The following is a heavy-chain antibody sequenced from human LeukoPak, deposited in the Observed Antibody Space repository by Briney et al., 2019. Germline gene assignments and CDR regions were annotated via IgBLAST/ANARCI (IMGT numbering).Heavy chain of an antibody. V-gene: IGHV4-61*02. CDR3: ARDRTYYYDSSGYADAFDI. Sequence: KPSQTLSLTCTVSGGSISSGSYYWSWIRQPAGKGLGWIGRIYTSGSTNYNPSLKSRVTISVDTSKNQFSLKLSSVTAADTAVYYCARDRTYYYDSSGYADAFDIWGQGTKVTVSS. CDR2: IYTSGST. D-gene: IGHD3-22*01. J-gene: IGHJ3*02. CDR1: GGSISSGSYY.